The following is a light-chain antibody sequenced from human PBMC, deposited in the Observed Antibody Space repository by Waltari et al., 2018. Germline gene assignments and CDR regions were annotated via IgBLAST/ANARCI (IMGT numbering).Light chain of an antibody. V-gene: IGLV6-57*04. CDR2: EDD. J-gene: IGLJ3*02. CDR3: QSYTSSAV. Sequence: NFLLTQPHSVSESPGTTVIISCTRSGGSIVNTYVQWYQHRPGSAPSIVIYEDDQRPSGVPDRFSGSIDSSSNSASLTISGLKTEDEADYYCQSYTSSAVFGGGTKLTV. CDR1: GGSIVNTY.